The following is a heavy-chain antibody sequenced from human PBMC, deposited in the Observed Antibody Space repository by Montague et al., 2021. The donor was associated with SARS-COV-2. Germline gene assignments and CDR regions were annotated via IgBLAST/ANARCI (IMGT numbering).Heavy chain of an antibody. Sequence: SETLSLTCAVSGGSISTYYWSWIRQPAGKGLEWIGRIFTSGTASYNPSLKSRVTMAVDTSKNQFSLKVTSVTAADTAVYYCARTPVAGYRGGFDSWGQGALVTVSS. V-gene: IGHV4-4*07. CDR2: IFTSGTA. CDR3: ARTPVAGYRGGFDS. J-gene: IGHJ4*02. D-gene: IGHD1-1*01. CDR1: GGSISTYY.